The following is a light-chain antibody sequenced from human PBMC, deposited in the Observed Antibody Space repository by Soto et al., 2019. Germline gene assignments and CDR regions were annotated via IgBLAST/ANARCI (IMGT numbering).Light chain of an antibody. V-gene: IGKV1-5*01. CDR1: QTITTW. CDR2: DAS. J-gene: IGKJ1*01. CDR3: QQYNTLSGT. Sequence: DIQMTQSPSTLSASLGDRVTITCGASQTITTWLAWYQQKPGKAPKLLIYDASTLESGVPSRFRGSGFGTEFSLTISSLQPDDFASYYCQQYNTLSGTFGQGTKVDIK.